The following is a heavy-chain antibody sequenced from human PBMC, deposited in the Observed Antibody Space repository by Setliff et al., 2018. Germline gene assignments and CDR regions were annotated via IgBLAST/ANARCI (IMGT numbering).Heavy chain of an antibody. Sequence: SETLSLTCTVSGGSISSGSYYWSWIRQPAGKGLEWIGYIFSSGSTNYNPSLKSRVTISLDTSKNQFSLQLSSVTAADTAVYYCARDGLGAFSLRSMDVWGKGTTVTVSS. CDR3: ARDGLGAFSLRSMDV. D-gene: IGHD3-3*02. CDR1: GGSISSGSYY. J-gene: IGHJ6*04. CDR2: IFSSGST. V-gene: IGHV4-61*10.